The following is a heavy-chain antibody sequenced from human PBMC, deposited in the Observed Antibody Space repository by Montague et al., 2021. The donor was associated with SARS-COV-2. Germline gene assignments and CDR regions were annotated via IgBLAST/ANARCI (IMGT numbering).Heavy chain of an antibody. V-gene: IGHV2-5*02. J-gene: IGHJ3*02. Sequence: PALVKPTQTLTLTCTFSGFSPSTSGVGVGWIRQPPGKALEWLALIYWDDDKRYSPSLKSRLTITKDTSKNQVVLTMTNMDPVDTATYYCAHRRMIEPTEAFDIWGQGTMVTVSS. CDR1: GFSPSTSGVG. D-gene: IGHD3-22*01. CDR3: AHRRMIEPTEAFDI. CDR2: IYWDDDK.